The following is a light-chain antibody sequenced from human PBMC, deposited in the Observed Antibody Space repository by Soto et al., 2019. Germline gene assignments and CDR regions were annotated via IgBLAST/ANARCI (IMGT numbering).Light chain of an antibody. Sequence: EIVLTQSPGTLSLSPGERATLSCRASQTVGASLAWYQQKPGQAPRLVLYRISTRATGIPARFSGSGSATEFTLTINSLQPEDFAVYYCQQHYQWPITFGQGTRREIK. CDR1: QTVGAS. CDR2: RIS. J-gene: IGKJ5*01. CDR3: QQHYQWPIT. V-gene: IGKV3D-15*01.